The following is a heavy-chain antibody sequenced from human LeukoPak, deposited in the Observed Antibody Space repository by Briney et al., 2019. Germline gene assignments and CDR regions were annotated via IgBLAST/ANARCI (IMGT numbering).Heavy chain of an antibody. Sequence: SETLSLTCTVSGGSISSSSYYWGWIRQPPGKGLEWIGSIYYSGSTYYNPSLKSRVTISVDTSKNQFSLKLSSVTAADTAVYYCARDTIAVAGTYYYYYGMDVWGQGTTVTVSS. CDR3: ARDTIAVAGTYYYYYGMDV. CDR1: GGSISSSSYY. V-gene: IGHV4-39*07. CDR2: IYYSGST. J-gene: IGHJ6*02. D-gene: IGHD6-19*01.